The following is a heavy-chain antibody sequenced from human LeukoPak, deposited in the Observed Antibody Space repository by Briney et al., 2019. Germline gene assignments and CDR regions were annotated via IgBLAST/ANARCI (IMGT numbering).Heavy chain of an antibody. CDR1: GGSIGSYY. Sequence: PSETLSLTCTVSGGSIGSYYWSWIRQPPGKGLEWIGYIYYSGSTNYNPSREGRVTISVDTSKNQFSLKLSSVTAADTAVYYCARHPYGGNSDFQHWGQGNLVIVSS. CDR2: IYYSGST. CDR3: ARHPYGGNSDFQH. D-gene: IGHD4-23*01. J-gene: IGHJ1*01. V-gene: IGHV4-59*08.